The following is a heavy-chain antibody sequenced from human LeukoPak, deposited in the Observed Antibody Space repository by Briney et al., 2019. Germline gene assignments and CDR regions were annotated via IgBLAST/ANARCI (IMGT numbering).Heavy chain of an antibody. J-gene: IGHJ4*02. CDR1: GYTFTSYD. CDR3: ARGKIWYDILTGYYFDY. D-gene: IGHD3-9*01. V-gene: IGHV1-8*01. Sequence: ASVKVSCKASGYTFTSYDIKWVRQATGQGLEWMGWMNPNSGNTGYPQKFQGRVTMTRNTSISTAYMELSSLRSEDTAVYYCARGKIWYDILTGYYFDYWGQGTLVTVSS. CDR2: MNPNSGNT.